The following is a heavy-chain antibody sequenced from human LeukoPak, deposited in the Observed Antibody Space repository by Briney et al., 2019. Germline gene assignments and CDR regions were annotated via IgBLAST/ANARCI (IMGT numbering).Heavy chain of an antibody. J-gene: IGHJ4*02. CDR3: AKGGGSSGYSQSDC. V-gene: IGHV3-23*01. Sequence: GGSLRLPCAASGFTFSSYAMSWVRQAPGKGLEWVSTIGSSGDTTYYAGSVKGRFTIFRDNSRNTLYLQMNSLRAEDTAVYYCAKGGGSSGYSQSDCWGQGTLVTVSS. D-gene: IGHD3-22*01. CDR1: GFTFSSYA. CDR2: IGSSGDTT.